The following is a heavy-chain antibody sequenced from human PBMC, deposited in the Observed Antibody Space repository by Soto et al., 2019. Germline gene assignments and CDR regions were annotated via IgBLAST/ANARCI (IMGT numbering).Heavy chain of an antibody. CDR1: GCTFSSYA. Sequence: SVKVSCKASGCTFSSYAISWVRQAPGQGLEWMGGISTIFGTANYAQKFQGGVTITADEYTSTAYMELSSLRSEDTAVYSCASEGGSGRRWYVTAYYQDGMDVWGQGGSVPVSS. D-gene: IGHD6-13*01. CDR2: ISTIFGTA. J-gene: IGHJ6*02. V-gene: IGHV1-69*13. CDR3: ASEGGSGRRWYVTAYYQDGMDV.